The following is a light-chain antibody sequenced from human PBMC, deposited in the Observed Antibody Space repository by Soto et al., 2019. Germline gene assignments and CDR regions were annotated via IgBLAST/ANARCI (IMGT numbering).Light chain of an antibody. CDR1: QSVRSY. CDR2: GAS. J-gene: IGKJ2*01. CDR3: LQDSIRPYT. V-gene: IGKV3-15*01. Sequence: ELVLTQSPDTLSVSPGGLATISCCVSQSVRSYLAWYQQKPGQAPRLLIYGASTRATGSPARISGSGSGTDCTLTISSLQSQDVAEYYCLQDSIRPYTFGQGTMLLIK.